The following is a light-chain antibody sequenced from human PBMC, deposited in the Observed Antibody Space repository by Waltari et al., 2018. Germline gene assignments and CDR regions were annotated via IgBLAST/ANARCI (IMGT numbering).Light chain of an antibody. Sequence: QSALTQPRPVSGSPGQSVPLLCNGTGRDGGAYMCVSWYQYRPGEAPKVMIYDVTYRPSGVPDRFSGSKSGNTASLTISGLQTEDEADYFCCSYADGNTYVFGSVTKVTVL. V-gene: IGLV2-11*01. J-gene: IGLJ1*01. CDR2: DVT. CDR3: CSYADGNTYV. CDR1: GRDGGAYMC.